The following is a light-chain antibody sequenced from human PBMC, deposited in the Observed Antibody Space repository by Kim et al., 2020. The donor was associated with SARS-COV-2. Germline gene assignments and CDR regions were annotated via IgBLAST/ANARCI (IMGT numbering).Light chain of an antibody. CDR3: HQYNDWPPGDT. CDR2: DAS. CDR1: HSVSTN. Sequence: PGERATLSCRASHSVSTNLAWYQQKPGQAPRLLIYDASTRATDIPTRFSGSGSGTEFTLTISSLQSEDFAIYYCHQYNDWPPGDTFGQGTKLEI. J-gene: IGKJ2*01. V-gene: IGKV3-15*01.